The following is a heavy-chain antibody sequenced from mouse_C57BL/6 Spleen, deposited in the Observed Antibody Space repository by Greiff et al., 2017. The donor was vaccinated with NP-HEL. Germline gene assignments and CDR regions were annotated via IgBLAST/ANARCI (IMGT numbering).Heavy chain of an antibody. D-gene: IGHD2-4*01. CDR3: ARGGYDYGGYYAMDY. Sequence: QVQLQQSGAELARPGASVKLSCKASGYTFTSYGISWVKQRTGQGLEWIGEIYPRSGNTYYNEKFKGKATLTADKSSSTAYMELRSLTSEDSAVYFCARGGYDYGGYYAMDYWGQGTSVTVSS. CDR2: IYPRSGNT. CDR1: GYTFTSYG. J-gene: IGHJ4*01. V-gene: IGHV1-81*01.